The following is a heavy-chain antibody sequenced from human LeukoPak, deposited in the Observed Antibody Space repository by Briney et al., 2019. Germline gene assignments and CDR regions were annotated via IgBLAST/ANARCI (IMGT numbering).Heavy chain of an antibody. J-gene: IGHJ5*02. V-gene: IGHV4-38-2*02. CDR1: GYFITSGYY. CDR2: IYHSGST. D-gene: IGHD4-11*01. CDR3: VSLTTMYSWFDP. Sequence: PSETLSLTCTVSGYFITSGYYWGWIRQPPGKGLEWIGSIYHSGSTYYNPPLKSRVTISVDTSKNQFALRLNSVTVADTAVYYCVSLTTMYSWFDPWGQGILVTVSS.